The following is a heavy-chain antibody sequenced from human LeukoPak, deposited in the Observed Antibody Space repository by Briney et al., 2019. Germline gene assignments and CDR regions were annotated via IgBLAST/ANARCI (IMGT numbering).Heavy chain of an antibody. CDR1: GYTFTGYY. V-gene: IGHV1-2*04. CDR2: INPKSGAA. Sequence: EASVKVSCKASGYTFTGYYMHWVRQAPGQGLEWMGWINPKSGAANYAPTFQGSVTMTRDTSINTAYMELSSLRLDDTAMYYCTSGDRNTWNGALFDYWGQGTLVTVSS. D-gene: IGHD1-1*01. CDR3: TSGDRNTWNGALFDY. J-gene: IGHJ4*02.